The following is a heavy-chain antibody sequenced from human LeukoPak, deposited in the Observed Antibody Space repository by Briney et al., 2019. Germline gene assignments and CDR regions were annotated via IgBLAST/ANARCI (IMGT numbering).Heavy chain of an antibody. V-gene: IGHV3-30*03. D-gene: IGHD3-9*01. CDR1: GFIPSSCG. Sequence: PGRSLRLLCGASGFIPSSCGLLCGRQAPGKGLEWVAVTSYDGSNKYYADSVKGRFAISRDNSKNTLYLQMNSLRAEDTAVYYCARDDPYYDILTGYYRGYYLDYWGQGTLVTVSS. CDR2: TSYDGSNK. CDR3: ARDDPYYDILTGYYRGYYLDY. J-gene: IGHJ4*02.